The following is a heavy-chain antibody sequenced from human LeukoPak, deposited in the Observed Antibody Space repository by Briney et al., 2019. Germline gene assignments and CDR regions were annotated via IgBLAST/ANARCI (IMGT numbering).Heavy chain of an antibody. V-gene: IGHV3-21*01. D-gene: IGHD3-22*01. CDR1: GFTFSSYS. Sequence: GGSLRLSCAASGFTFSSYSMNWVRQAPGKGPEWVSSISSSSSYIYYADSVKGRFTISRDNAKNSLYLEMNSLRADDTAVYFCASSHDSSGNDWGQGTMVTVSS. J-gene: IGHJ4*02. CDR3: ASSHDSSGND. CDR2: ISSSSSYI.